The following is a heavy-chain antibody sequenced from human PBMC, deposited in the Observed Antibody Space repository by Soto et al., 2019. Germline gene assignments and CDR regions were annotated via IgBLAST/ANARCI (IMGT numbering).Heavy chain of an antibody. V-gene: IGHV3-11*01. J-gene: IGHJ4*01. CDR1: GFTFSDYY. D-gene: IGHD1-1*01. CDR2: ISNSGTTI. CDR3: ARGLGELEPFDY. Sequence: QVPLVESGGGLVKPGGSLRLSCAASGFTFSDYYMSWIRQAPGKGLEWVAYISNSGTTIYYADSVNGRFTISRDNARDSLYLHINSLRAVDTAVYYCARGLGELEPFDYWGHGTLVTVSS.